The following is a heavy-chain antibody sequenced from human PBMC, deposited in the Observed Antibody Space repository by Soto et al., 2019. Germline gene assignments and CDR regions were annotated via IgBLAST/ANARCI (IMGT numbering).Heavy chain of an antibody. V-gene: IGHV1-18*01. CDR3: ARENDPYGFDL. J-gene: IGHJ3*01. CDR1: GYSFDSYA. CDR2: IGSGDT. Sequence: QVQLVQSGATQEKPGASVKVSCEAFGYSFDSYAYSWVRQAPGQGLEWMGRIGSGDTKYAQKLQGRVTMTTHTSTNTAYMELRSLRSDDTALYYCARENDPYGFDLWGQGTMVTVSS.